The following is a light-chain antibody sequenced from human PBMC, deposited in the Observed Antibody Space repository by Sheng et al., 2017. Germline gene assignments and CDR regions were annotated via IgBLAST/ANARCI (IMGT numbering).Light chain of an antibody. J-gene: IGKJ2*02. Sequence: DIVMTQSPDSLTVSLGERATINCKSSQSVLRRSNNDNRLAWYQQKPGQPPKLLIYGASLREPGVPDRFSGGGSGTDFTLTISSLQAEDVAVYYCHQYYTAPCTFGQGTKLEIK. CDR1: QSVLRRSNNDNR. CDR3: HQYYTAPCT. V-gene: IGKV4-1*01. CDR2: GAS.